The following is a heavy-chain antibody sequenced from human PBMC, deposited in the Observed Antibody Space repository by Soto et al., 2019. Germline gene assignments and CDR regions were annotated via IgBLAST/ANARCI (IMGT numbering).Heavy chain of an antibody. J-gene: IGHJ4*02. CDR1: GDSVRRGRFF. CDR2: IYHSGST. D-gene: IGHD3-22*01. CDR3: ARDPQYTDSSGYYVSSGNFDY. Sequence: SETPSLTRTVSGDSVRRGRFFLRWVPPPPGEGLGGIGYIYHSGSTKYKPSLKSRVTISIDTSKNQFSLKLTSVTAADTAMYYCARDPQYTDSSGYYVSSGNFDYWGQGILVTVS. V-gene: IGHV4-61*01.